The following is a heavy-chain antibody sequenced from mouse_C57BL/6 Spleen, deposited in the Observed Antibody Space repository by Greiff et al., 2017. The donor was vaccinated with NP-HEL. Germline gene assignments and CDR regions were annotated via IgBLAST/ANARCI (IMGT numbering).Heavy chain of an antibody. D-gene: IGHD1-1*01. Sequence: QVQLKESGAELVKPGASVKISCKASGYAFSSYWMNWVKQRPGKGLEWIGQIYPGDGDTNYNGKFKGKATLTADKSSSTAYMQLSSLTSEDSAVYFCARPLITTRVWYFDVWGTGTTVTVSS. V-gene: IGHV1-80*01. CDR3: ARPLITTRVWYFDV. CDR1: GYAFSSYW. J-gene: IGHJ1*03. CDR2: IYPGDGDT.